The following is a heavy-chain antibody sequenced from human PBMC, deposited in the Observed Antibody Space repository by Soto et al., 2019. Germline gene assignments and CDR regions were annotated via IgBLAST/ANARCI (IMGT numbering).Heavy chain of an antibody. Sequence: QLQLQESGPGLVKPSETLSLTCTVSGGSISSSSYYWGWIRQPPGKGLEWIGSIYYSGSTYYNPSLKSRVTISVDTSKNQFSLKLSSVTAADTAVYYCARLARPRLKTYYYDSSGYLNAFDIWGQGTMVTVSS. D-gene: IGHD3-22*01. J-gene: IGHJ3*02. CDR3: ARLARPRLKTYYYDSSGYLNAFDI. CDR1: GGSISSSSYY. CDR2: IYYSGST. V-gene: IGHV4-39*01.